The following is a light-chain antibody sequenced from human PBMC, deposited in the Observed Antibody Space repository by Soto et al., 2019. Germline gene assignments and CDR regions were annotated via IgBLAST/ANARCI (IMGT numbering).Light chain of an antibody. CDR2: WAS. CDR3: QQYFSSGYT. J-gene: IGKJ2*01. Sequence: DIVMTQSPDSLAVSLGERATINCKSSQSILYSSNNKNYLAWYQQKPRQPPKLLIYWASTRQSGVPDRFSGSGSVTEFTLTISSLQAEDVAVYYCQQYFSSGYTFGQGTRLEIK. V-gene: IGKV4-1*01. CDR1: QSILYSSNNKNY.